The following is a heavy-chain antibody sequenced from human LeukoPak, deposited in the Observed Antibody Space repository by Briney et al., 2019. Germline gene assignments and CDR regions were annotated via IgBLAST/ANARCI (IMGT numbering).Heavy chain of an antibody. CDR2: MNPNSGNT. CDR3: ARGLIRQQLSPEYFQH. D-gene: IGHD6-13*01. Sequence: GASVKVSCKASGYTFTSYDINWVRQATGQGLEWMGWMNPNSGNTGYAQKFQGRVTMTRNTSISTAYMELSSLRSEDTAVYYCARGLIRQQLSPEYFQHWGQGTLVTVSS. J-gene: IGHJ1*01. V-gene: IGHV1-8*01. CDR1: GYTFTSYD.